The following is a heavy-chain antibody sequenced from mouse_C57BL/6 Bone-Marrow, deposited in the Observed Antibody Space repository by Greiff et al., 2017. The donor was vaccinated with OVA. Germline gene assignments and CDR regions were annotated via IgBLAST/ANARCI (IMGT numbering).Heavy chain of an antibody. D-gene: IGHD2-4*01. V-gene: IGHV1-72*01. CDR1: GYTFTSYW. Sequence: QVQLQQPGAELVKPGASVKLSCKASGYTFTSYWMHWVKQRPGRGLEWIGRIDPNSGGTKYNEKFKSKATLTVDKPSSTAYMQRSSLTSEDSAVYYGAHYDSDWYFDVWGTGTTGTVSS. CDR2: IDPNSGGT. CDR3: AHYDSDWYFDV. J-gene: IGHJ1*03.